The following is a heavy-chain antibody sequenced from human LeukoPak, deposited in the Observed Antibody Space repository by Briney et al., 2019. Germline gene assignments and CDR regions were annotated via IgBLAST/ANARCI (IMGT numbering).Heavy chain of an antibody. V-gene: IGHV1-2*06. Sequence: GASVKVSCKASGYTFTGYYMHWVRQAPGQGLEWMGRINPNSGGTNYAQKFQGRVTMTRDTSISTAYMELSRLRSDDTAVYYCARGPDSSGYYGDYWGQGTLVTVSS. CDR2: INPNSGGT. D-gene: IGHD3-22*01. CDR1: GYTFTGYY. J-gene: IGHJ4*02. CDR3: ARGPDSSGYYGDY.